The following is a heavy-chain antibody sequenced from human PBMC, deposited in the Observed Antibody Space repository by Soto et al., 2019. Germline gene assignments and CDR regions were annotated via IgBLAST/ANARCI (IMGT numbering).Heavy chain of an antibody. CDR3: ARERGGYSSDF. J-gene: IGHJ4*02. CDR2: INGDGDYT. Sequence: EVQLVESGGGLVQPGGSLRLSCAASGFSFSNYWMHWSRQVPGKGLVWVSRINGDGDYTNYADSVKGRFTISRDNAKNTLYLQMNSLRAEDTAVYYCARERGGYSSDFWGQGTLVTVSS. V-gene: IGHV3-74*01. D-gene: IGHD2-15*01. CDR1: GFSFSNYW.